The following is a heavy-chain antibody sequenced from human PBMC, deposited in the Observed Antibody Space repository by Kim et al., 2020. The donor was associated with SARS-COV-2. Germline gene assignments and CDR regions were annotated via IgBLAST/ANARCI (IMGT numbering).Heavy chain of an antibody. CDR2: ISGSGGST. D-gene: IGHD2-2*01. Sequence: GGSLRLSCAASGFTFSSYAMSWVRQAPGKGLEWVSAISGSGGSTYYADSVKGRFTISRDNSKNTLYLQMNSLRAEDTAVYYCASQKPWGDIVVVPAASPADYWGQGTLVTVSS. CDR3: ASQKPWGDIVVVPAASPADY. CDR1: GFTFSSYA. V-gene: IGHV3-23*01. J-gene: IGHJ4*02.